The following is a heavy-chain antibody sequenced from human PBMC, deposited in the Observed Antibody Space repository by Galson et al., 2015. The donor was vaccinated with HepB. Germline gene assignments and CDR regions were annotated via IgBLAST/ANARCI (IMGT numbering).Heavy chain of an antibody. CDR3: ARDLSFWNDVGDAFDI. J-gene: IGHJ3*02. CDR1: GFTFSSYS. CDR2: ISSSSSYI. D-gene: IGHD1-1*01. Sequence: SLRLSCAASGFTFSSYSMNWVRQAPGKGLEWVSSISSSSSYIYYADSVKGRFTISRDNAKNSLYLQMNSLRAEDTAVYYCARDLSFWNDVGDAFDIWGQGTMVTVSS. V-gene: IGHV3-21*01.